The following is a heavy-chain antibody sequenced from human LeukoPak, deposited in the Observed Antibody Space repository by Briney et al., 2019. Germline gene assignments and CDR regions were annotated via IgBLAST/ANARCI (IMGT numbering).Heavy chain of an antibody. Sequence: PSETLSLTCAVYGGSFSGYYWSWIRQPPGKGLEWIGEINHSGSTNYNPSLKSRVTISVDTSKNQFSLKLSSVTAADTAVYYCARSPYYYDSSGYFPPYFDYWGQGTLVTVSP. CDR2: INHSGST. CDR3: ARSPYYYDSSGYFPPYFDY. V-gene: IGHV4-34*01. D-gene: IGHD3-22*01. J-gene: IGHJ4*02. CDR1: GGSFSGYY.